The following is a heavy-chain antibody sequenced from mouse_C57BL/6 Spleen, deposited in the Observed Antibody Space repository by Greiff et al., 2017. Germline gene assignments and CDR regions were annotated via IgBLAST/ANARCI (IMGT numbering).Heavy chain of an antibody. D-gene: IGHD2-3*01. CDR3: ARCWLLRAMDY. J-gene: IGHJ4*01. CDR2: ISTYYGDA. V-gene: IGHV1-67*01. Sequence: QVQLKESGPELVRPGVSVKISCKGSGYTFTAYAMHWVKQSHAKSLEWIGVISTYYGDASYNQKFKDKATMTVDKSSRTADMERARLTSEDSAVYYGARCWLLRAMDYWGQGTSVTVSS. CDR1: GYTFTAYA.